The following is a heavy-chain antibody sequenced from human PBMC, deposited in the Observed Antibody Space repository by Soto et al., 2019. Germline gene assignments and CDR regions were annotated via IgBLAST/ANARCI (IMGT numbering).Heavy chain of an antibody. CDR1: RRRISSNSAA. CDR3: ARAGERYSSINWCDP. CDR2: TYYRSKWFN. D-gene: IGHD6-13*01. J-gene: IGHJ5*02. Sequence: QTRQLTGSICRRRISSNSAAWNWIKQTPSSGLEWLGRTYYRSKWFNDDAVSVKSRITINPDTSKNQFSLQLNSVTPEDTAVYFCARAGERYSSINWCDPWGQGTLVSVSA. V-gene: IGHV6-1*01.